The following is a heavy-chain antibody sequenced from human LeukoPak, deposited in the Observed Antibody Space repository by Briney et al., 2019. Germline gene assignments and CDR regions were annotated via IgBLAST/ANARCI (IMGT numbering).Heavy chain of an antibody. D-gene: IGHD6-19*01. Sequence: SVKVSCKASGGTFSSYAISWVRQAPGQGLEWMGGIIPIFGTANYAQKFQGRVTMTRDTSTSTVYMELSSLRSEDTAVYYCARQVWATAVAVGRAEYYFDYWGQGTLVTVSS. CDR3: ARQVWATAVAVGRAEYYFDY. CDR2: IIPIFGTA. V-gene: IGHV1-69*05. J-gene: IGHJ4*02. CDR1: GGTFSSYA.